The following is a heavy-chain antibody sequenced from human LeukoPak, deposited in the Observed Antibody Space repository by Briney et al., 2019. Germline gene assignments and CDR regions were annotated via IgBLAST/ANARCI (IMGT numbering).Heavy chain of an antibody. CDR2: IIPIFGTA. D-gene: IGHD2-15*01. Sequence: EASVKVSCKASGGTFSSYAISWVRQAPGQGLEWMGGIIPIFGTANYAQKFQGRVTITADESTSTAYMELSSLRSEDTAVYYCARFIVGNFDYWGQGTLVTVSS. V-gene: IGHV1-69*13. J-gene: IGHJ4*02. CDR3: ARFIVGNFDY. CDR1: GGTFSSYA.